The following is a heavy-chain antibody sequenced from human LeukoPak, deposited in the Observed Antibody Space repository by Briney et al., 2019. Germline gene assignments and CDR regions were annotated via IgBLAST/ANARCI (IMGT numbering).Heavy chain of an antibody. Sequence: PGGSLRLSCAASGFTLNSYSMNWVRQAPGKGLEWVSSISSSSSSIYYADSVKGRFTISRDNAKNSLYLQMNGLRAEDTAVYYCARASGDIVETATMGSYWGQGTLVTVSS. D-gene: IGHD5-18*01. J-gene: IGHJ4*02. CDR1: GFTLNSYS. CDR2: ISSSSSSI. V-gene: IGHV3-21*01. CDR3: ARASGDIVETATMGSY.